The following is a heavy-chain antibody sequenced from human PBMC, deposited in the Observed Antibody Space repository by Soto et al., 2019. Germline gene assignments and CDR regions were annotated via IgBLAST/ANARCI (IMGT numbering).Heavy chain of an antibody. D-gene: IGHD4-17*01. CDR1: GFTFSSYG. J-gene: IGHJ4*02. V-gene: IGHV3-33*01. CDR3: ARDSLYGDPYFDY. Sequence: LRLSCAASGFTFSSYGMHWVRQAPGKGLEWVAVIWYDGSNKYYADSVKGRFTISRDNSKNTLYLQMNSLRAEDTAVYYCARDSLYGDPYFDYWGQGTLVTVSS. CDR2: IWYDGSNK.